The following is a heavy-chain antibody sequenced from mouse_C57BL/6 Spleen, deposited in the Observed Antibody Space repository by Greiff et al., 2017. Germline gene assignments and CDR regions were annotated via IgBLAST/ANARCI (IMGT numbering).Heavy chain of an antibody. D-gene: IGHD2-1*01. J-gene: IGHJ3*01. CDR3: TTYGKYVAWFAY. CDR1: GFNIKDYY. Sequence: EVKLEESGAELVRPGASVKLSCTASGFNIKDYYMHWVNQRPEQGLEWIGRIDPEDGDTEYAPQFPGQATMTADTSSNTAYLQLISLTSEDTAVYYCTTYGKYVAWFAYWGQGTLVTVSA. V-gene: IGHV14-1*01. CDR2: IDPEDGDT.